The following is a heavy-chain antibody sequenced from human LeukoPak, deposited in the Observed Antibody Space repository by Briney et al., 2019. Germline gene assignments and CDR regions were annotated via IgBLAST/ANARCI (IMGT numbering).Heavy chain of an antibody. Sequence: GGSLRLSCAASGVTFSSYAMSWVRQAPGKGLEWVSAISGSGGSTYYADSVRGRFTISRDNSKNTLYLQMNSLRAEDTAVYYCAKGDVRFLEWLLCNYWGQGTLVTVSS. J-gene: IGHJ4*02. CDR2: ISGSGGST. D-gene: IGHD3-3*01. V-gene: IGHV3-23*01. CDR3: AKGDVRFLEWLLCNY. CDR1: GVTFSSYA.